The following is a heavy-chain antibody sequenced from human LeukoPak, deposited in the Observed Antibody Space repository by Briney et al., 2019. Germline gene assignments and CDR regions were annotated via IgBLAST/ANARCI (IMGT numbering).Heavy chain of an antibody. CDR2: ISSSSSDT. CDR1: GFTFSDYY. V-gene: IGHV3-11*06. CDR3: ARVGATWYFQH. D-gene: IGHD1-26*01. J-gene: IGHJ1*01. Sequence: GGSLRLSCAASGFTFSDYYLTWIRQAPGKGLEWVSYISSSSSDTNYADSVRGRFTISRDNANKSLYLQTNSLRDEDTAVYYCARVGATWYFQHWGQGALVTVSS.